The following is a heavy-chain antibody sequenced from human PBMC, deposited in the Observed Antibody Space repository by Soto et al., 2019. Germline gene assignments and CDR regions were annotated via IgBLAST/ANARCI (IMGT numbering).Heavy chain of an antibody. Sequence: EVQLVESGGGLVQPGGSLRLSCAASGFTFSRYWMSWVRQAPGKGLEWVANIKQDGSEKYYVDSVKGRFTISRDNAKNSLYLQMNSLRAEDTAVYYCARTTVVTVDYFDYWGQGTLVTVSS. V-gene: IGHV3-7*01. D-gene: IGHD4-17*01. CDR2: IKQDGSEK. CDR3: ARTTVVTVDYFDY. CDR1: GFTFSRYW. J-gene: IGHJ4*02.